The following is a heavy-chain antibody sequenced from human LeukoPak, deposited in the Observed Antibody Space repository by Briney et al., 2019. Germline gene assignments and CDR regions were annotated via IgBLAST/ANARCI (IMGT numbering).Heavy chain of an antibody. Sequence: SETLSLTCTVSGGSISSGDYYWSWICQPPGKGLEWIGYIYYSGSTYYNPSLKSRVTISVDTSKNQFSLKLSSVTAADTAVYYCARDDYSNYFDYWGQGTLVTVSS. CDR3: ARDDYSNYFDY. CDR1: GGSISSGDYY. D-gene: IGHD4-11*01. V-gene: IGHV4-30-4*01. CDR2: IYYSGST. J-gene: IGHJ4*02.